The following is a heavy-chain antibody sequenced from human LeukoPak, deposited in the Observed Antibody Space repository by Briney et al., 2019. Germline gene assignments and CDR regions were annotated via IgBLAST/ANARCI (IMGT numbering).Heavy chain of an antibody. CDR3: ARGPSSPLTH. V-gene: IGHV3-48*03. CDR2: ISSSGRTI. J-gene: IGHJ4*02. CDR1: GFTFSSYE. Sequence: PGGSLRLSCAASGFTFSSYEMNWVRQVPGKGLEWILYISSSGRTIYYAGSVKGRFTISRDNAKNSLYLRMDSLRAEDKAVYYCARGPSSPLTHWGQGSLVTVSS. D-gene: IGHD6-6*01.